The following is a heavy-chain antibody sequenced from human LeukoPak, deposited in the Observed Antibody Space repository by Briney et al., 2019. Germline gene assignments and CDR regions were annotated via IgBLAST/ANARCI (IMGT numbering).Heavy chain of an antibody. V-gene: IGHV4-31*03. D-gene: IGHD3-22*01. Sequence: SETLSLTCTVSGGSISSAPYYWSWIRQRPGKGLEWMGFISHSGNTYYNPSLKSRLNISADTSRNQFSLKLRSVTAADTALYFCAREGYYYDSSGPIDYWGQGTRVTVS. CDR3: AREGYYYDSSGPIDY. J-gene: IGHJ4*02. CDR1: GGSISSAPYY. CDR2: ISHSGNT.